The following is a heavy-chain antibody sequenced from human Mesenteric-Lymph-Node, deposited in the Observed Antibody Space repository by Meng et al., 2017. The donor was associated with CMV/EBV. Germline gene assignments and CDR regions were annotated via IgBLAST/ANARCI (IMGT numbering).Heavy chain of an antibody. J-gene: IGHJ4*02. CDR3: TRDSRSRMRLLGY. CDR2: IYYSGST. V-gene: IGHV4-59*01. D-gene: IGHD3-22*01. Sequence: SETLSLTCTVSGGSISSYYWSWIRQPPGKGLEWIGYIYYSGSTNYNPSLKSRVTISVDTSKNQFSLKLSPVTAADTAVYYCTRDSRSRMRLLGYWGQGTLVTVSS. CDR1: GGSISSYY.